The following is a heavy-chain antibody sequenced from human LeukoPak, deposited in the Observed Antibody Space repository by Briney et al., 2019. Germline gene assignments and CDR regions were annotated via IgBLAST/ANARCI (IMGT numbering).Heavy chain of an antibody. CDR3: ARGLRYCSSTSCLAWFDP. D-gene: IGHD2-2*01. CDR1: GGSFSCYY. CDR2: INHSGST. V-gene: IGHV4-34*01. J-gene: IGHJ5*02. Sequence: SETLSLTCAVYGGSFSCYYWSWIRQPPGKWLEWIGEINHSGSTNYNPSLKSRVTISVDTSKNQFSLKLSSVTAADTAVYYCARGLRYCSSTSCLAWFDPWGQGTLVTVSS.